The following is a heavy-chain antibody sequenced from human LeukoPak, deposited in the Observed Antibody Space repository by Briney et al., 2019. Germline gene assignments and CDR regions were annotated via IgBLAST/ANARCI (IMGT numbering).Heavy chain of an antibody. Sequence: ASVMVSCKASGFPFSDYGINWVRQAPGQGLEWMGWISGYNGNTSSAQNLQGRVTMTADTSTSTAYMELRSLRSDDTAVYYCAREEYCRNTNCPIGNAFDIWGQGTMVTVSS. J-gene: IGHJ3*02. V-gene: IGHV1-18*01. CDR1: GFPFSDYG. CDR2: ISGYNGNT. D-gene: IGHD2-2*01. CDR3: AREEYCRNTNCPIGNAFDI.